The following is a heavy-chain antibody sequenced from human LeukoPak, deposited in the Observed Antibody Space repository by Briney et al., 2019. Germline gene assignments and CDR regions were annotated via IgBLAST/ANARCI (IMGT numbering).Heavy chain of an antibody. V-gene: IGHV5-51*01. Sequence: GESLKISCQGSGYSFTSYWSGWVRQMPGKGLEWMEIIYPGDSDTRYSPSFQGQVTISADKSISTAYLKGSSLKASDTAMYYCARLWYSSGRYLMRRNNWFDPWGHGTLVTVSS. J-gene: IGHJ5*02. CDR3: ARLWYSSGRYLMRRNNWFDP. D-gene: IGHD6-19*01. CDR2: IYPGDSDT. CDR1: GYSFTSYW.